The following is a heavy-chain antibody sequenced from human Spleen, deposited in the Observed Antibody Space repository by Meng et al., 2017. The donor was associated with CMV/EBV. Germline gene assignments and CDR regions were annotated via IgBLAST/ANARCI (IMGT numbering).Heavy chain of an antibody. V-gene: IGHV4-4*07. J-gene: IGHJ4*02. D-gene: IGHD1-26*01. CDR3: ARGPWGGSYSALPFDY. Sequence: QVQLQESGPGLVKPSETLSLTCTVSGGSISSYYWSWIRQPAGKGLEWIGRIYTSRSTNYNPSLKSRVTMSVDTSKNQFSLKLSSVTAADTAVYYCARGPWGGSYSALPFDYWGQGTLVTVSS. CDR1: GGSISSYY. CDR2: IYTSRST.